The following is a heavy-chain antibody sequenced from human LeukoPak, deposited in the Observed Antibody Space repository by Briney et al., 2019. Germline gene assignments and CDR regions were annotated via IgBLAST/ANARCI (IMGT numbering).Heavy chain of an antibody. CDR3: AREGSIVPHQDLDY. CDR1: GFTFSTYW. CDR2: INSRGSDK. J-gene: IGHJ4*02. Sequence: GGSLRLSCVASGFTFSTYWMTWVRQAPGKGPEWVSSINSRGSDKYYADSVEGRFTISRDNARNSLFLQMNSLRAEDTAVYYCAREGSIVPHQDLDYWGQGTLVTVSS. V-gene: IGHV3-21*01. D-gene: IGHD2-8*01.